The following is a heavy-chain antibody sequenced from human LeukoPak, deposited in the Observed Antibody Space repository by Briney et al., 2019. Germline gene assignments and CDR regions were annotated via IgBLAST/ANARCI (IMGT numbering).Heavy chain of an antibody. J-gene: IGHJ4*02. D-gene: IGHD3-10*01. V-gene: IGHV3-23*01. CDR2: ISGDGGST. Sequence: TGGSLRLSCAASGFTFSSYAMNWVRQAPGKGLEWVSAISGDGGSTYYAGSVKGRFTISRDNSKNTLSLQMNTLRAEDTAVYYCNYYGSGTPLYFDYWGQGTLVTVSS. CDR1: GFTFSSYA. CDR3: NYYGSGTPLYFDY.